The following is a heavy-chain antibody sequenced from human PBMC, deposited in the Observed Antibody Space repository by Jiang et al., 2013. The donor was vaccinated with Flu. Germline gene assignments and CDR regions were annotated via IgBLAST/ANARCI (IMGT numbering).Heavy chain of an antibody. D-gene: IGHD3-16*01. CDR1: GFFVRNNY. Sequence: VQLLESGGGLVQPGGSLRLSCAVSGFFVRNNYMTWVRQAPGKGLEWVSVIYSDGDIYYSDSVKGRFSISRDMSKNTLHLQANSLRAEDTAMYYCARGLTWGRYGANLYYIDYWGPGNPGSPSP. J-gene: IGHJ4*02. CDR3: ARGLTWGRYGANLYYIDY. V-gene: IGHV3-53*01. CDR2: IYSDGDI.